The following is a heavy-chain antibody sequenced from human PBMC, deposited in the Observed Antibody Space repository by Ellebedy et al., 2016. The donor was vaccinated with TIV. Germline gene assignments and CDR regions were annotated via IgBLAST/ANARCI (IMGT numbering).Heavy chain of an antibody. CDR2: ISYDGSNK. V-gene: IGHV3-30*09. D-gene: IGHD2-21*02. Sequence: PGGSLRLSCAASGFTFSSYAIHWVRQAPGKGLEWVAIISYDGSNKYYGDSVKGRFAISRDNSKDTLYLQMNSLRAEDTAVYYCARDQCAVDCYPDYWGQGTLVTVSS. CDR3: ARDQCAVDCYPDY. J-gene: IGHJ4*02. CDR1: GFTFSSYA.